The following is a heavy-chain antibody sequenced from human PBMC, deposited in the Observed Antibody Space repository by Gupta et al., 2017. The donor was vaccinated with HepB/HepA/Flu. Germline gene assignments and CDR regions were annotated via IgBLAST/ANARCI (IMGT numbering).Heavy chain of an antibody. CDR2: IIPIFGTA. CDR3: ATRRDCGGDCYNYYYYYYMDV. CDR1: GGTFSSYA. J-gene: IGHJ6*03. D-gene: IGHD2-21*01. Sequence: VKVSCKASGGTFSSYAICWVRQAPGQGLEWMGGIIPIFGTANYAHKFQGRVTITADESTSTAYMELSSLRSEDTAVYYCATRRDCGGDCYNYYYYYYMDVWGKGTTVTVSS. V-gene: IGHV1-69*01.